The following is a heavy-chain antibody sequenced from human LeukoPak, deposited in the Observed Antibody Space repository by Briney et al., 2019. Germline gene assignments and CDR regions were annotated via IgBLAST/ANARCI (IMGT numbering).Heavy chain of an antibody. CDR3: ARINSGYDTTYFDY. D-gene: IGHD5-12*01. Sequence: ASVTVSCTASGYTFTSYGISWVRQAPGQGLEWMGWISAYNGNTNYAQKLQGRVTMTTDTSTSTAYMELRSLRSDDTAVYYCARINSGYDTTYFDYWGQGTPVTVSS. CDR2: ISAYNGNT. V-gene: IGHV1-18*01. J-gene: IGHJ4*02. CDR1: GYTFTSYG.